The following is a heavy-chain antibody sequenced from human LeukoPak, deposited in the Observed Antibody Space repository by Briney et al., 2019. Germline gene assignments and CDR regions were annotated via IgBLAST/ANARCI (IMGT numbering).Heavy chain of an antibody. D-gene: IGHD3-3*01. V-gene: IGHV3-30*18. Sequence: PGGSLRLSCAASGLTFSSYDMHWVRQAPGKGLEWVAVISYDGSNKYYADSVKGRFTISRDNSKNTLYLQMNSLRAEDTAVYYCAKDRGRISIFGVVSPRSYFDYWGQGTLVTVSS. CDR1: GLTFSSYD. CDR3: AKDRGRISIFGVVSPRSYFDY. J-gene: IGHJ4*02. CDR2: ISYDGSNK.